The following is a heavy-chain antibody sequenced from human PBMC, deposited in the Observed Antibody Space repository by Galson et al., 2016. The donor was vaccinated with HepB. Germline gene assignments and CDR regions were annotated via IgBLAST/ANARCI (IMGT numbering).Heavy chain of an antibody. CDR3: ARRVSSSSFFWFDP. Sequence: SVKVSCKASGGTFSSYAISWVRQAPGQGLEWMGGIMPIFNSAHYKQKFQGRVTITADESTTTAYMELSSLRSEDTAVYYCARRVSSSSFFWFDPWGQGTLVTVSS. CDR1: GGTFSSYA. J-gene: IGHJ5*02. V-gene: IGHV1-69*13. D-gene: IGHD6-6*01. CDR2: IMPIFNSA.